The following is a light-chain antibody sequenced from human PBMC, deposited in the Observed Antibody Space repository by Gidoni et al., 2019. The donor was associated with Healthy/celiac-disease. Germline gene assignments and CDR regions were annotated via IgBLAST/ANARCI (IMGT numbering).Light chain of an antibody. CDR1: QSVSSY. V-gene: IGKV3-11*01. Sequence: EIVLTQSPATLSLSPGERATLSCRASQSVSSYLAWYQQKPGQAPRLLIYDASNRGTGIPARFSGSGSGTDFTLTISSLEPEDFAVYYCQQRSNWPPTWTFGQXTKVEIK. CDR2: DAS. J-gene: IGKJ1*01. CDR3: QQRSNWPPTWT.